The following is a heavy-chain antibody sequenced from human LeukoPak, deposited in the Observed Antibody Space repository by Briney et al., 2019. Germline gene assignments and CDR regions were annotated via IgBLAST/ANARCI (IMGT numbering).Heavy chain of an antibody. CDR1: GGSIRSYY. CDR3: ASSAGIAAG. Sequence: SETLSLTCTVPGGSIRSYYWGWIRQPPGKGLEWIGSIYYSGSTYYNPSLKSRVTISVDTSKNQFSLKLSSVTAADTAVYYCASSAGIAAGWGQGALVTVSS. J-gene: IGHJ4*02. CDR2: IYYSGST. V-gene: IGHV4-39*01. D-gene: IGHD6-13*01.